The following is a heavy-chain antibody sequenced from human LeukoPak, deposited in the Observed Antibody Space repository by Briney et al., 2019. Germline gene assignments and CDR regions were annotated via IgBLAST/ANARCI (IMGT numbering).Heavy chain of an antibody. D-gene: IGHD3-10*01. CDR2: IYPGDSDN. Sequence: GESLNISCKGTGYRFTSYCIGWVRQMPGKGLEWMGIIYPGDSDNRYSPSFRGQVTISADKSISTAYLQWSSLKASDTAMYYCARQRDITMVDVWGKGTTVTVSS. V-gene: IGHV5-51*01. CDR3: ARQRDITMVDV. CDR1: GYRFTSYC. J-gene: IGHJ6*04.